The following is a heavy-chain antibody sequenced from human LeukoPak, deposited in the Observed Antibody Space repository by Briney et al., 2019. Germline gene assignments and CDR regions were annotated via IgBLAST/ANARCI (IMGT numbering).Heavy chain of an antibody. CDR2: IKQDGSEK. CDR3: ARDLHIVGY. V-gene: IGHV3-7*01. D-gene: IGHD2-21*01. CDR1: GFNFSSYW. Sequence: PGGSLRLSCAASGFNFSSYWMTWVRQAPGKGLEWVANIKQDGSEKYYVDSVKGRFTISRDNAKNSLFLQMNSLRVEDTAVYYCARDLHIVGYWGQGTLVTVSS. J-gene: IGHJ4*02.